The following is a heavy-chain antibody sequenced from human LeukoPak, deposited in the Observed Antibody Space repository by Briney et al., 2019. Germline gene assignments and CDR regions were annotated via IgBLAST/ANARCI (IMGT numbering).Heavy chain of an antibody. CDR3: ARAAWNGGGGFDP. CDR1: NGSFSGYY. D-gene: IGHD3-16*01. V-gene: IGHV4-34*01. Sequence: SETLSLTCAVYNGSFSGYYWSWIRQSPAKGLDLIGEVNHGGDTNYNPSLRSRVTISLDTSKNHFSLKLRSVTAADTAIYNCARAAWNGGGGFDPWGQGTLVTVSS. J-gene: IGHJ5*02. CDR2: VNHGGDT.